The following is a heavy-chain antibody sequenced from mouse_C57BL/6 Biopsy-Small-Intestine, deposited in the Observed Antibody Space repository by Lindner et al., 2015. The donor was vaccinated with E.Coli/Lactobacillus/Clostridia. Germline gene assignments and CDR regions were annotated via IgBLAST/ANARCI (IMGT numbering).Heavy chain of an antibody. J-gene: IGHJ4*01. CDR3: ARVGPTFPFDS. V-gene: IGHV1-72*01. CDR1: GYTFTGYD. D-gene: IGHD2-10*01. CDR2: SDPKSGAT. Sequence: SVKVSCKTSGYTFTGYDIHWVRQAPGQGLEWMGRSDPKSGATYFAQKFQDRLTLPMDRSTVTVYMELTRLTSDDTAVYYCARVGPTFPFDSWGQGTLVIVSS.